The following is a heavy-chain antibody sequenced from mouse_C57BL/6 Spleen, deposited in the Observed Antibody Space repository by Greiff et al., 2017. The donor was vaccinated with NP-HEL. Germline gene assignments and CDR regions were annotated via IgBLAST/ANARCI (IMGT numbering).Heavy chain of an antibody. CDR3: ARIYSNYDAMDY. D-gene: IGHD2-5*01. Sequence: EVKLVESGGGLVKPGGSLKLSCAASGFTFSSYAMSWVRQTPEKRLEWVATISDGGSYTYYLDNAKNNLYLQMSHLKSEDTAMYYCARIYSNYDAMDYWGQGTSVTVSS. V-gene: IGHV5-4*03. CDR1: GFTFSSYA. J-gene: IGHJ4*01. CDR2: ISDGGSYT.